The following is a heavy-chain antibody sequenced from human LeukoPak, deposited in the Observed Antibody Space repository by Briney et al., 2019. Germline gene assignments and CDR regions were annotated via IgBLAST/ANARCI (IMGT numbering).Heavy chain of an antibody. Sequence: ASVKVSCKASGYTFTGYYMHWVRQAPGQGLEWMGWINPNSGGTNYAQKFQGSVTMTRDTSITTAYMELSRLSSDDTAVYYCARHPGKVTNDWYFDLWGRGTLLTVSS. CDR1: GYTFTGYY. V-gene: IGHV1-2*02. D-gene: IGHD4-23*01. J-gene: IGHJ2*01. CDR2: INPNSGGT. CDR3: ARHPGKVTNDWYFDL.